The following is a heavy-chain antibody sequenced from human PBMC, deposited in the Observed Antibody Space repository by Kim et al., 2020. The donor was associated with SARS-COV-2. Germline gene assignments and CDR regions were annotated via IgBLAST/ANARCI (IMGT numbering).Heavy chain of an antibody. Sequence: GGSLRLSCAASGFTFSDYYMSWIRQAPGKGLEWVSYISSSSSYTNYADSVKGRFTISRDNAKNSLYLQMNSLRAEDTAVYYCARTYYDILTGYKYEYYFDYWGQGTLVTVSS. CDR3: ARTYYDILTGYKYEYYFDY. CDR2: ISSSSSYT. J-gene: IGHJ4*02. D-gene: IGHD3-9*01. CDR1: GFTFSDYY. V-gene: IGHV3-11*06.